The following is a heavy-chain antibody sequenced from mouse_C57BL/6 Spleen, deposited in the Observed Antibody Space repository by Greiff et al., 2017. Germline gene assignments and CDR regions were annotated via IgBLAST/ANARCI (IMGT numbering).Heavy chain of an antibody. V-gene: IGHV1-26*01. CDR2: INPNNGGT. CDR3: ARWILGDY. Sequence: EVQLQQSGPELVKPGASVKISCKASGYTFTDYYMNWVKQSHGKSLEWIGDINPNNGGTSYNQKFKGKATLTVDKSSSTAYMELRSLTSEDSAVYYCARWILGDYWGQGTTLTVSS. J-gene: IGHJ2*01. CDR1: GYTFTDYY.